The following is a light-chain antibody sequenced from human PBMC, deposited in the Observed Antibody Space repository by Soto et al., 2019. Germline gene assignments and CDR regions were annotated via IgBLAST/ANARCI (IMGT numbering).Light chain of an antibody. V-gene: IGLV2-11*01. CDR3: CSHEGTSIYV. CDR1: SSDVGGYNY. CDR2: DVS. J-gene: IGLJ1*01. Sequence: QSALTQPRSVSGSPGQSVTISCTGTSSDVGGYNYVSWYQQHPGKAPKLMIYDVSKRPSGVPDRFSGFKSGNTASLTISGLQAEDEADYSCCSHEGTSIYVFGTGTKVTVL.